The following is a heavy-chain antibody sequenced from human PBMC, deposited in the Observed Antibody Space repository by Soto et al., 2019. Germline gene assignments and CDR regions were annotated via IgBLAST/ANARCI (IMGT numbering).Heavy chain of an antibody. V-gene: IGHV4-30-4*01. Sequence: QVQLQESGPGLVKPSQTLSLTCTVSGGSISTDDHYWSWIRQPPGKGLEWIGYIYYTGSTHYNPSLKSRTLPSLDTTKNQSSLQLTSVTAADTAGYYCASLRSRWNIDYWGQGTLVTVSS. CDR1: GGSISTDDHY. D-gene: IGHD6-13*01. J-gene: IGHJ4*02. CDR2: IYYTGST. CDR3: ASLRSRWNIDY.